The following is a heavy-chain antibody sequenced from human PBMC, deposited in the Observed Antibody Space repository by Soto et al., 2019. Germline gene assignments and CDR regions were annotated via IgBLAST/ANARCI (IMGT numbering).Heavy chain of an antibody. CDR3: ASNPRITMVRGVIITREENYYCGMDV. V-gene: IGHV1-69*13. CDR1: GGTFSSYA. D-gene: IGHD3-10*01. J-gene: IGHJ6*02. Sequence: GASVKVSCKASGGTFSSYAISWVRQAPGQGLEWMGGIIPIFGTANYAQKFQGRVTITADESTSTGYMELSSLRSEDTAVYYCASNPRITMVRGVIITREENYYCGMDVWGQGTTVTVS. CDR2: IIPIFGTA.